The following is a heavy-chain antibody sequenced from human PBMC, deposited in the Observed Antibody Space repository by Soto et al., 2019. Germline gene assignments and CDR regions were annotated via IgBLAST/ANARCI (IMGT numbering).Heavy chain of an antibody. D-gene: IGHD3-22*01. J-gene: IGHJ4*02. CDR1: RGTFTNYA. CDR2: IMPFFGSG. CDR3: ARDRAGYYSHFVY. Sequence: QVYLVQSGAEVKKPGSSVKVSCKALRGTFTNYAFSWVRQAPGQGVEWMGGIMPFFGSGNYAQKFQGRINITADESTSSVYLELTSLRSEDTAVYYCARDRAGYYSHFVYWGQGTLVTVSS. V-gene: IGHV1-69*01.